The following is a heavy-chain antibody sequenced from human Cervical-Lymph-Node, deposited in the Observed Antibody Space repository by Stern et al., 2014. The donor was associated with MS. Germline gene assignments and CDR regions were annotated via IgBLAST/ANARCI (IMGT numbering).Heavy chain of an antibody. J-gene: IGHJ4*02. V-gene: IGHV3-9*01. CDR1: GFPFDDYA. D-gene: IGHD5-12*01. CDR2: ISWNSDNI. Sequence: QLVESGGGLGQSGGTLRLSCAASGFPFDDYAMHWVRQVPGKGLEWVSGISWNSDNIYYADFVKGRFTISRDNAKNSMYLQIKSLRTEDTALYFCAKGASGYDQPALYFDSWGQGTLVAVSS. CDR3: AKGASGYDQPALYFDS.